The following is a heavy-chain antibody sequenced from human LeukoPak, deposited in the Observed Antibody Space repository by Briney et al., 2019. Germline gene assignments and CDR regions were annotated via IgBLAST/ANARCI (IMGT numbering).Heavy chain of an antibody. CDR1: GFTFSSYG. V-gene: IGHV3-30*18. CDR3: AKVGGSYYVGAFDI. D-gene: IGHD1-26*01. CDR2: ISYDGSNK. Sequence: GGSLRLSCAASGFTFSSYGMHWVRQAPGKGLEGVAVISYDGSNKYYADSVKGRFTISRDNSKNTLYLQMNRLRAEDTAVYYCAKVGGSYYVGAFDIWGQGTMVTVSS. J-gene: IGHJ3*02.